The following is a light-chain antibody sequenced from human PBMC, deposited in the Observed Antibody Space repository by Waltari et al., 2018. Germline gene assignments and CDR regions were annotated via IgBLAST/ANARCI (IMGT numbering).Light chain of an antibody. CDR1: SHDNGNYDL. V-gene: IGLV2-23*02. J-gene: IGLJ2*01. Sequence: QSPLTHPASPSGSPQQSNTIPCPRTSHDNGNYDLASWYQQHPGKAPKLIIYEVTKRPSGFSNRFSGSKSGNTASLTISGLHTEDEGDYYCCSYSGDLSFGVVFGGGTKLTVL. CDR3: CSYSGDLSFGVV. CDR2: EVT.